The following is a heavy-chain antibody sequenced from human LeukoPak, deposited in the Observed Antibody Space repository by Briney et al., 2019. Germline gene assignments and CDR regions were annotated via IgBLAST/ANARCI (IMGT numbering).Heavy chain of an antibody. J-gene: IGHJ4*02. D-gene: IGHD5-24*01. Sequence: SETLSLTCTVSGGSISSYYWSWMRQPPGNGLEWIGYIYYSGSTNYNPSLKSRVTMSVDTSKNQFSLKLSSVTAADTAVYYCATVGDGDNGGYWGQGTLVTVSS. CDR1: GGSISSYY. V-gene: IGHV4-59*12. CDR2: IYYSGST. CDR3: ATVGDGDNGGY.